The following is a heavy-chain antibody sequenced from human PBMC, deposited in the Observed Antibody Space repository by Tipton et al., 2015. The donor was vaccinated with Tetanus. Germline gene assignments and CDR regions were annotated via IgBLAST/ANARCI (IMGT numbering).Heavy chain of an antibody. V-gene: IGHV4-39*01. J-gene: IGHJ3*01. CDR2: VYFGGKT. D-gene: IGHD2-21*01. CDR1: GGSISSDNFH. Sequence: TLSLTCTVSGGSISSDNFHWGWVRQPPGKGLEWIGIVYFGGKTYYNPSLKSRVTLSIDTPKNQFSLKLSSISAADAAIYYCARRSHIGAPVWGQGTLVIVAS. CDR3: ARRSHIGAPV.